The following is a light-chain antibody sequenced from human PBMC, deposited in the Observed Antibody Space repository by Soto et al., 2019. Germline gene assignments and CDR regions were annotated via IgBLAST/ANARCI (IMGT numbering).Light chain of an antibody. J-gene: IGLJ2*01. CDR3: CSYAGNRLFV. Sequence: QSALTQPASVSGSPGQSITISCIGTSSEVGAHDLVSWYQQYPGTAPRLIIYENISRPSGIESRFSGSKSGNTAALTISGLRAEDESNYHCCSYAGNRLFVFGGGTKRTVL. CDR1: SSEVGAHDL. CDR2: ENI. V-gene: IGLV2-23*01.